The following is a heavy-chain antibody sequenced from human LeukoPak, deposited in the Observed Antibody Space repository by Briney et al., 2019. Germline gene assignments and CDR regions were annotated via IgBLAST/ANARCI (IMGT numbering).Heavy chain of an antibody. Sequence: ATSVKVSCKTSGYSFTNYGITWVRQAPGQGLEWMGWISTYNGNTNYGMNLQGRVTMTTDTSTSTAYMELRSLRTDDTAVYYCATLSLSRIIVRDYWGQGTLVTVSS. CDR2: ISTYNGNT. J-gene: IGHJ4*02. V-gene: IGHV1-18*01. D-gene: IGHD2/OR15-2a*01. CDR1: GYSFTNYG. CDR3: ATLSLSRIIVRDY.